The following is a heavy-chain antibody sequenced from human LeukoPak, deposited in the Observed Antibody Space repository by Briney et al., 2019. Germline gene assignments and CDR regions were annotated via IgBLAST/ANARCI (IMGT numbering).Heavy chain of an antibody. V-gene: IGHV3-23*01. CDR1: GLTVNNYA. D-gene: IGHD2-2*02. CDR3: ARGRYCSRTSCYIDY. Sequence: PGGSLRLSCAASGLTVNNYAMSWVRQAPGMGLEWVSGISGSGDSTYYADSVKGRFTISRDNSKNTLYLQMNSLRAEDTAVYYCARGRYCSRTSCYIDYWGQGTLVTVSS. CDR2: ISGSGDST. J-gene: IGHJ4*02.